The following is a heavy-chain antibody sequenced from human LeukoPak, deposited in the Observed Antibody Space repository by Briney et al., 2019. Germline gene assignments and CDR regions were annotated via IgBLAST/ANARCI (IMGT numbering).Heavy chain of an antibody. CDR3: AKDFVDYYDSSGYPLHAFDI. CDR1: GVTLSSSG. CDR2: ICYDGSNI. J-gene: IGHJ3*02. D-gene: IGHD3-22*01. Sequence: PGGSLRLSCAASGVTLSSSGMHWVRQAPGKGLEWVGHICYDGSNIYYAASVRGVFTVSRDNSKNTVYLQMNSLRAEDTAVYYCAKDFVDYYDSSGYPLHAFDIWGQGTTVTVSS. V-gene: IGHV3-33*06.